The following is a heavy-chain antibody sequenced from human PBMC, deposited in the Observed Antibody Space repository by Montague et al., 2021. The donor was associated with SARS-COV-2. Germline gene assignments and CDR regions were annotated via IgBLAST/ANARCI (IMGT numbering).Heavy chain of an antibody. CDR2: ISSSSSYI. CDR3: ARWGYYDILTGHSEDFYGMDV. CDR1: GFTFSRYS. D-gene: IGHD3-9*01. J-gene: IGHJ6*02. Sequence: SLRLSCAASGFTFSRYSMNWVRQAPGKGLEWVSSISSSSSYIYYADLAKGRFTISRDNAKNSLYLQMNSLRAEDTAVYYCARWGYYDILTGHSEDFYGMDVWGQGTTVTVSS. V-gene: IGHV3-21*01.